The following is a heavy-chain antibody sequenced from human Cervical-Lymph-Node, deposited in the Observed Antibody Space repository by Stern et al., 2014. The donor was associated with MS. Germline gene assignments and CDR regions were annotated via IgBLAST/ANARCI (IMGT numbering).Heavy chain of an antibody. V-gene: IGHV3-48*04. D-gene: IGHD6-19*01. Sequence: EVQLVQSGGGVVQPGRSLRLSCEASGFRFSSYGIHWVRQAPGKGLEWVSYISSSGSTIYYADSVKGRFTISRDNAKNSLYLQMNSLRAEDTAVYYCARRSSGWFLSYWGQGTLVTVSS. CDR3: ARRSSGWFLSY. J-gene: IGHJ4*02. CDR2: ISSSGSTI. CDR1: GFRFSSYG.